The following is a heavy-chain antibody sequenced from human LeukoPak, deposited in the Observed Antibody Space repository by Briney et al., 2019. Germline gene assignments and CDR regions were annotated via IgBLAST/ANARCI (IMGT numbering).Heavy chain of an antibody. J-gene: IGHJ6*04. CDR2: INTGGSPI. CDR1: GFIFSNYE. D-gene: IGHD3-10*02. Sequence: GGSLRLSCAASGFIFSNYEMNWVRQVPGKGLEWISYINTGGSPIKYADSVKGRFTMSRDNAKNALYLQMNSLRVEDTAVYYCAKLGITMIGGVWGKGTTVTISS. CDR3: AKLGITMIGGV. V-gene: IGHV3-48*03.